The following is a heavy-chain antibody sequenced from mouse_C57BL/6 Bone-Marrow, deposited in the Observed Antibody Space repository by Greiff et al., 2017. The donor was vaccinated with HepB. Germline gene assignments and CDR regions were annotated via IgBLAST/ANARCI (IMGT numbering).Heavy chain of an antibody. V-gene: IGHV1-78*01. J-gene: IGHJ3*01. CDR3: ARTRAFYYGSSYGFAY. D-gene: IGHD1-1*01. CDR1: GYTFTDHT. Sequence: VQLQQSDAELVKPGASVKISCKVSGYTFTDHTIHWMKQRPEQGLEWIGYIYPRDGSTKYNEKFKGKATLTADKSSSTAYMQLNSLTSEDSAVYFGARTRAFYYGSSYGFAYWGQGTLVTVSA. CDR2: IYPRDGST.